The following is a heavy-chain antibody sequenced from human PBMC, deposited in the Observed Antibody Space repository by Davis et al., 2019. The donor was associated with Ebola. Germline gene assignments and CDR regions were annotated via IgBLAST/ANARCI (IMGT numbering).Heavy chain of an antibody. Sequence: GGSLRLSCTASGFNFRTHAIHWVRQAPGKGLEWVAVISYDGNSKYFTASVKGRFSISRVNSKNTLYLQVNSLRLEDTAVYFCARGRGYSYGYLDSWGQGTLVTVSS. CDR2: ISYDGNSK. D-gene: IGHD5-18*01. CDR1: GFNFRTHA. CDR3: ARGRGYSYGYLDS. J-gene: IGHJ4*02. V-gene: IGHV3-30-3*01.